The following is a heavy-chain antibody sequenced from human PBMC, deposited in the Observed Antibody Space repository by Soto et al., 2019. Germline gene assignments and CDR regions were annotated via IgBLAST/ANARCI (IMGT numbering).Heavy chain of an antibody. J-gene: IGHJ6*02. D-gene: IGHD3-10*01. CDR2: IYYSGST. CDR3: ARDTYYYGSGSYLGYYYYGMDV. V-gene: IGHV4-59*01. CDR1: GGSISSYY. Sequence: SETLSLACTVSGGSISSYYWSWIRQPPGQGLEWIGYIYYSGSTNYNPSLKSRVTISVDTSKNQFSLKLSSVTAADTAVYYCARDTYYYGSGSYLGYYYYGMDVWGQGTTVTVSS.